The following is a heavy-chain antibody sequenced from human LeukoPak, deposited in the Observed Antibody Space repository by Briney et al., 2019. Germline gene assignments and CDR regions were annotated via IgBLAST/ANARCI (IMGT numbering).Heavy chain of an antibody. Sequence: ASVKVSCKASGYTFTGYYMHWVRQAPGQGLEWMGRINPNSGGTNYAQKFQGRVTTTRDTSISTAYMELSRLRSDDTAVYYCARDFVAVAVSDYWGQGTLVTVSS. CDR1: GYTFTGYY. D-gene: IGHD6-19*01. CDR2: INPNSGGT. J-gene: IGHJ4*02. CDR3: ARDFVAVAVSDY. V-gene: IGHV1-2*06.